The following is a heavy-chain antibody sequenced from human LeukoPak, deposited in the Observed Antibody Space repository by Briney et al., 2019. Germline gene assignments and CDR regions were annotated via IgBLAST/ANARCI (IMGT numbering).Heavy chain of an antibody. Sequence: GGSLKLSCAASGFTFSGSAIHWGRQASGKGLEWVGRIRSKADNYATTYAASVKGRFTISRDDSKNTAYLQINSLKTEDTAVYYCTRLRAANTESYLYYYHGMDVWGQGTTVTVSS. CDR3: TRLRAANTESYLYYYHGMDV. J-gene: IGHJ6*02. CDR1: GFTFSGSA. CDR2: IRSKADNYAT. D-gene: IGHD1-26*01. V-gene: IGHV3-73*01.